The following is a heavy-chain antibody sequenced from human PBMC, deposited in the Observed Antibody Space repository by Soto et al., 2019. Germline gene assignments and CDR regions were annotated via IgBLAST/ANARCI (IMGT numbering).Heavy chain of an antibody. J-gene: IGHJ4*02. CDR2: IKQDGSEK. CDR1: GFTLSSYW. D-gene: IGHD3-3*01. V-gene: IGHV3-7*04. CDR3: ARVKGDFWSGFGFDY. Sequence: GGSLRLSCAASGFTLSSYWMSWVRQAPGKGLEWVANIKQDGSEKYYVDSVKGRFTISRDNAKNSLYLQMNSLRAEDTAVYYCARVKGDFWSGFGFDYWGQGTLVTVSS.